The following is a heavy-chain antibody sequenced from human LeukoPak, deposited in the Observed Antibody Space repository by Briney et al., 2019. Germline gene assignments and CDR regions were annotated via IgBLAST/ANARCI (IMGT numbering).Heavy chain of an antibody. CDR1: GFTFSDYY. CDR3: ARADPAGYCSSTSCYSFDY. V-gene: IGHV3-11*01. J-gene: IGHJ4*02. D-gene: IGHD2-2*02. Sequence: PGGSLRLSCAASGFTFSDYYMSWIRQAPGKGLEWVSYISSSGSTIYYADSVKGRFTISRDNAKNSLCLQMNSLRAEDTAVYYCARADPAGYCSSTSCYSFDYWGQGTLVTVSS. CDR2: ISSSGSTI.